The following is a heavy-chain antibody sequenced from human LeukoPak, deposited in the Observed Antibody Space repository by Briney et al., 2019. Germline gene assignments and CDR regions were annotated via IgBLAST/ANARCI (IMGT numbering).Heavy chain of an antibody. D-gene: IGHD6-13*01. Sequence: GGSLRLSCAASGFTFDDYGMSWVRQAPGKGLEWVSGINWNGGSTGYADSVKGRFTISRDNAKNSLYLQMNSLRAEDTAVYYCASSHLYSSSWYLSGRFDFWGQGTLVTVSS. CDR3: ASSHLYSSSWYLSGRFDF. J-gene: IGHJ4*02. CDR1: GFTFDDYG. V-gene: IGHV3-20*04. CDR2: INWNGGST.